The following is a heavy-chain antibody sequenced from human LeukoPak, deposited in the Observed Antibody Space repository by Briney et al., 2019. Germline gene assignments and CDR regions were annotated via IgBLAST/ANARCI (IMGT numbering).Heavy chain of an antibody. CDR3: ARGQYARTIFGVVISTDWFDP. Sequence: NPSETLSLTCAVYGGSFSGYYWSWIRQPPGKGLEWIGEINHSGSTNYNPSLKSRVTISVDTSKNQFSLKLSSVTAADTAVYYCARGQYARTIFGVVISTDWFDPWGQGTLVTVSS. CDR1: GGSFSGYY. CDR2: INHSGST. J-gene: IGHJ5*02. V-gene: IGHV4-34*01. D-gene: IGHD3-3*01.